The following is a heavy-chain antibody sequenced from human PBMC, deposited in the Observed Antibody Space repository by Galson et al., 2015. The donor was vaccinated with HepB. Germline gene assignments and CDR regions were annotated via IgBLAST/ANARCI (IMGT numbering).Heavy chain of an antibody. D-gene: IGHD3-10*01. CDR3: ARDRQLRVRDGSGSPYYYYYGMDV. Sequence: SETLSLTCTVSGGSISSYYWSWIRQPPGKGLEWIGYIYYSGSTNYNPSLKSRVTISVDTSKNQFSLKLSSVTAADTAVYYCARDRQLRVRDGSGSPYYYYYGMDVWGQGTTVTVSS. V-gene: IGHV4-59*01. J-gene: IGHJ6*02. CDR1: GGSISSYY. CDR2: IYYSGST.